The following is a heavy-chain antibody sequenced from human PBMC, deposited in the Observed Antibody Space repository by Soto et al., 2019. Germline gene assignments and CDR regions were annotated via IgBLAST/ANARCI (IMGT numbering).Heavy chain of an antibody. CDR1: GFTFTRYS. J-gene: IGHJ4*02. CDR3: ARESEDLTSNFDY. CDR2: ISSTTNYI. Sequence: GLSLRLSCAASGFTFTRYSMNWVLQGPGKGLEWVSSISSTTNYIYYGDSMKGRFTISRDNAKNSLYLEMNSLRAEDTAVYYWARESEDLTSNFDYWGQGTLVTVSS. V-gene: IGHV3-21*06.